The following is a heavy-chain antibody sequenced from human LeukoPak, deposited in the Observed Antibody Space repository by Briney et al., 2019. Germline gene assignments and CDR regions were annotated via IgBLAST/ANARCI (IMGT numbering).Heavy chain of an antibody. D-gene: IGHD4-17*01. J-gene: IGHJ3*02. CDR2: IYYSGST. CDR1: GGSLSSGDYY. V-gene: IGHV4-30-4*01. CDR3: ARDYGDYVWSAFDI. Sequence: SQTLSLTCTVSGGSLSSGDYYWGWVRQPPGTGLEWIGYIYYSGSTYYNPSLKSRVTISVDTSKNQFSLKLSSVTAADTAVYYCARDYGDYVWSAFDIWGQGTMVTVSS.